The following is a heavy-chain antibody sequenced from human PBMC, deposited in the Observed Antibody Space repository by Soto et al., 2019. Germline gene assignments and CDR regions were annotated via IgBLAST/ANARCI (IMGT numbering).Heavy chain of an antibody. J-gene: IGHJ5*02. CDR3: ASARHIGP. D-gene: IGHD2-21*01. V-gene: IGHV3-7*01. CDR1: GFTFSNYW. CDR2: IKQDGSES. Sequence: PGGSLRLSCAASGFTFSNYWMSWVRQAQGKGLEWVANIKQDGSESNYADSVKGRFTISRDNAENSLYLQMTSLRAEDTAVYYCASARHIGPWGQGTLVTVSS.